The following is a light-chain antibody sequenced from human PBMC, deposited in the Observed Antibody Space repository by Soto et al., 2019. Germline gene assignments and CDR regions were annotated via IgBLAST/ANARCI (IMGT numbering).Light chain of an antibody. V-gene: IGKV1-12*01. J-gene: IGKJ3*01. CDR2: GAS. Sequence: DIQMTQSPSSVSASVGDRVTITCRASQGISSWLAWYQQKPGKAPKLLIYGASSFHGGVPSRFTGSGSGTDFTLTITSLQPEDVATYYCQQANSFPPTFGPGTKVDIK. CDR3: QQANSFPPT. CDR1: QGISSW.